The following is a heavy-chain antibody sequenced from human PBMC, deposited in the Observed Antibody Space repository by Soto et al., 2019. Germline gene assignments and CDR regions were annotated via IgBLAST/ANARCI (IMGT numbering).Heavy chain of an antibody. Sequence: PGESLKISCKASGYSFSNYWIGWVRQMPGKGLEWMAIFNPGDSESRYSPSFQGQVTISADKSISTAYLQWNSLKASDTAMYYCARPSNNYVAHWGQGTLVTVPQ. CDR2: FNPGDSES. V-gene: IGHV5-51*01. D-gene: IGHD4-4*01. J-gene: IGHJ4*02. CDR3: ARPSNNYVAH. CDR1: GYSFSNYW.